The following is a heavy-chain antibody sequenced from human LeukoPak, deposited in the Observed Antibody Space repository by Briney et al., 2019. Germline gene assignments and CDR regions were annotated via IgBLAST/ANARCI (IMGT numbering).Heavy chain of an antibody. D-gene: IGHD2-15*01. CDR3: AKHSTYCSGGSCQEDFDY. V-gene: IGHV3-23*01. CDR1: GFTFSSYA. CDR2: ISDSGGRT. J-gene: IGHJ4*02. Sequence: GGSLRLSCAASGFTFSSYAMSWVRQAPAKGLEWVSAISDSGGRTYYAGSVKGRFTISRDNSKNTLYLQIESLRAEDTAVYYCAKHSTYCSGGSCQEDFDYWGQGTLVTVSS.